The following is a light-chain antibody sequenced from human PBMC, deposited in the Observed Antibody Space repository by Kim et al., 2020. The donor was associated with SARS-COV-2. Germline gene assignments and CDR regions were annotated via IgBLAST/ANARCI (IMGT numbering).Light chain of an antibody. Sequence: ASIGDRVTITCRASHGISTWLAWYQQRPGTAPKLLITAASSLQSGVPSRFSGSGSGTDFTLTISSLQPEDFAIYFCQQANSFPWTFGQGTKVDI. CDR1: HGISTW. CDR3: QQANSFPWT. CDR2: AAS. V-gene: IGKV1-12*01. J-gene: IGKJ1*01.